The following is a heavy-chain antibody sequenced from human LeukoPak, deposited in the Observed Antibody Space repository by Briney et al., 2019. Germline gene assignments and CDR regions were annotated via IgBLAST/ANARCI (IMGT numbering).Heavy chain of an antibody. CDR2: IYHSGST. CDR3: ARGRFYYYDSSGYYSSYAFDI. J-gene: IGHJ3*02. CDR1: GYSISSGYY. Sequence: TSETLSLTCTVSGYSISSGYYWGWIRQPPGKGLEWIGSIYHSGSTYYNPSLKSRVTISVDTSKNQFSLKLSSVTAADTAVYYCARGRFYYYDSSGYYSSYAFDIWGQGTMVTVSS. D-gene: IGHD3-22*01. V-gene: IGHV4-38-2*02.